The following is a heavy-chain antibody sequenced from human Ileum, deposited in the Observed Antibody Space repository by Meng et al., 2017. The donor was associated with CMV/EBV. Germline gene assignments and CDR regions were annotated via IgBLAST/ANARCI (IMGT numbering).Heavy chain of an antibody. J-gene: IGHJ4*02. V-gene: IGHV3-74*01. Sequence: GEFLKIPCAAPGFTFRDYWTHWVRQSPGKGLVWVSRINNDGNTADYADSVKGRFTIPRDNTKNTLYLQMNSLRDEDTAVYYCARPYTGASTLPFWGQGTLVTVSS. CDR3: ARPYTGASTLPF. CDR1: GFTFRDYW. D-gene: IGHD1-26*01. CDR2: INNDGNTA.